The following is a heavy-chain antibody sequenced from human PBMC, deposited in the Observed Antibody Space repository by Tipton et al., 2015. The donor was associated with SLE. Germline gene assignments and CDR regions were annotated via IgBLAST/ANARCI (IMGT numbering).Heavy chain of an antibody. D-gene: IGHD4-17*01. J-gene: IGHJ2*01. CDR2: INHSGSS. CDR3: ARLGRDGDYENDWYFDF. V-gene: IGHV4-34*01. CDR1: GGSIRRGDYY. Sequence: TLSLTCTVSGGSIRRGDYYWSWIRQPPGKGLEWIGEINHSGSSDYNPSLRSRVTISIDTSKNQFSLKLNSVTAADTAVYYCARLGRDGDYENDWYFDFWGRGTLVTVSS.